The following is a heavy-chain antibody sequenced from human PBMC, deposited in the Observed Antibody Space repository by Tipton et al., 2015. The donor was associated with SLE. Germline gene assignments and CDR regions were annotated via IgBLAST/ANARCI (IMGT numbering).Heavy chain of an antibody. CDR3: GKSATSGIDP. J-gene: IGHJ5*02. V-gene: IGHV3-23*01. CDR1: GFTFSTYA. CDR2: ISGTGSVT. Sequence: SLRLSCAASGFTFSTYAMTWVRQVPGKGLEWVSGISGTGSVTHYADSVKGRFTISGDNSKNTLYLEMNSLRAEETAVYYCGKSATSGIDPWGQGTLVTVSS.